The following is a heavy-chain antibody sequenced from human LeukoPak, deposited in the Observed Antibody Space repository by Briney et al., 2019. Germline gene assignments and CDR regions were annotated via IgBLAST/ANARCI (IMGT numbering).Heavy chain of an antibody. CDR3: AKDGLVGATDWFDC. CDR1: GFTFSSYA. D-gene: IGHD1-26*01. J-gene: IGHJ4*02. CDR2: FSASGGNT. Sequence: XGSLXLSCAASGFTFSSYAMSWVRQAPGKGLEWVSTFSASGGNTYYADSVKGRFTISRDISKNTLYLQLTSLRADDTAVYYCAKDGLVGATDWFDCWGQGTLVTVSS. V-gene: IGHV3-23*01.